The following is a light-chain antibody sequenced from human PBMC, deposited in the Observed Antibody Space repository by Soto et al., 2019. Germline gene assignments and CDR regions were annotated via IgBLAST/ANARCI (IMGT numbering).Light chain of an antibody. CDR2: DVS. J-gene: IGLJ1*01. CDR3: CSYAGSYIFV. CDR1: SSDVGTYNY. Sequence: SALIQPRSVSGSPGHSVTISCTGTSSDVGTYNYVSWYRQHPGKAPKLMISDVSKRPSGVPDRFSGSKSDNTASLTISGLQAEDEGDYYCCSYAGSYIFVFGTGTKVTVL. V-gene: IGLV2-11*01.